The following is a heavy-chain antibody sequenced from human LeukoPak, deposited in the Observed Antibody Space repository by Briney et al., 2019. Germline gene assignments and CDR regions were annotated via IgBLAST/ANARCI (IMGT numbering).Heavy chain of an antibody. CDR3: ARDGSRNIAARRGGWFDP. J-gene: IGHJ5*02. Sequence: ASVKVSCKASGYTFTSYGISWVRQAPGQGLEWMGWISAYNGNTNYAQKLQGRVTVTTDTSTSTAYMELRSLRSDDTAVYYCARDGSRNIAARRGGWFDPWGQGTLVTVSS. CDR1: GYTFTSYG. V-gene: IGHV1-18*01. D-gene: IGHD6-6*01. CDR2: ISAYNGNT.